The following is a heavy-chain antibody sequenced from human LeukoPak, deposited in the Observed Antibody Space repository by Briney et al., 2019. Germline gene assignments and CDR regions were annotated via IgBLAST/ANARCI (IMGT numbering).Heavy chain of an antibody. V-gene: IGHV1-69*05. CDR3: ARGETVSTPLDY. D-gene: IGHD2-2*01. CDR1: GGTFSSYA. CDR2: IIPIFGTA. Sequence: ASVKVSCKASGGTFSSYAIIWVRQAPGQGLEWMGGIIPIFGTANYAQKFQGRVTITTDESTNTAYMELSSLRSEDTAVYYCARGETVSTPLDYWGQGTLVTVSS. J-gene: IGHJ4*02.